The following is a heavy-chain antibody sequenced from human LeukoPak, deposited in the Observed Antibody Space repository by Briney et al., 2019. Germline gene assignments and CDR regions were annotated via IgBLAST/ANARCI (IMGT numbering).Heavy chain of an antibody. CDR1: GFTFSSYG. V-gene: IGHV3-30*18. J-gene: IGHJ4*02. CDR2: ISSEGRDK. D-gene: IGHD6-19*01. Sequence: PGGSLRLSCAAPGFTFSSYGMHWVRQAPGKGLEWVAVISSEGRDKYYAESVKGRFTISRDNPKNTLYLQMNSLRAEDTAVYYCAKDWGYASGTFFVNWGQGTLVTVSS. CDR3: AKDWGYASGTFFVN.